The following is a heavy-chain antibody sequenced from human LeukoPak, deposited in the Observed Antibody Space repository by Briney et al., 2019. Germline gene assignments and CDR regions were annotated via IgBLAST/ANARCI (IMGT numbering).Heavy chain of an antibody. CDR2: ISSSSSYI. CDR1: GFTFSSYS. CDR3: AREPLVYYGLGSYSSDY. J-gene: IGHJ4*02. D-gene: IGHD3-10*01. V-gene: IGHV3-21*01. Sequence: GGSLRLSCAASGFTFSSYSMNWVRQAPGKGLEWVSSISSSSSYIYYAGSVKGRFTISRDNAKNSLYLQMNSLRAEDTAVYYCAREPLVYYGLGSYSSDYWGQGTLVTVSS.